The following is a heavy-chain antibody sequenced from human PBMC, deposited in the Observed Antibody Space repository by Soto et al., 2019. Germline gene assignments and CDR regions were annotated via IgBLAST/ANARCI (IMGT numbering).Heavy chain of an antibody. CDR3: ERPPTSSWYAFDI. CDR1: GGSFSGYY. CDR2: INHSGST. D-gene: IGHD6-13*01. Sequence: SDTLSLTCAVYGGSFSGYYWSWIRQPPGKGLEWIGEINHSGSTNYNPSLKRRVTISVDTSKNQFSLKLSSVTAADTAVYYCERPPTSSWYAFDIWGQGTMVTVAS. V-gene: IGHV4-34*01. J-gene: IGHJ3*02.